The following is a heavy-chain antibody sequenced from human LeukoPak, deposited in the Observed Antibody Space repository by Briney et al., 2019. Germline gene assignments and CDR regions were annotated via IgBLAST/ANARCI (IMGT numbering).Heavy chain of an antibody. D-gene: IGHD4-17*01. Sequence: SSETLSLTCTVSGGSISSYYWSWIRQPPGKGLEWIGYIYYSGSTNYNPSLKSRVTISVDTSKNQFSLKLSSVTAADTAVYYCAVYGDYFSLDRAFDIWGQGTMVTVSS. V-gene: IGHV4-59*01. CDR2: IYYSGST. CDR1: GGSISSYY. J-gene: IGHJ3*02. CDR3: AVYGDYFSLDRAFDI.